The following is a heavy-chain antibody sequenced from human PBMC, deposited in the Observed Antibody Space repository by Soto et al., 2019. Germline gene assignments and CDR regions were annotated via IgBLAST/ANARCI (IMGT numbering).Heavy chain of an antibody. Sequence: ASVKVSCKASGGTFSSYAISWVRQAPGQGLEWMGGIIPIFGTANYAQKFQGRVTITADESTSTAYMELSSLRSEDTAVYYCAREAYGGNSGPGFDPWGQGTLVTVSS. CDR2: IIPIFGTA. CDR3: AREAYGGNSGPGFDP. D-gene: IGHD4-17*01. V-gene: IGHV1-69*13. CDR1: GGTFSSYA. J-gene: IGHJ5*02.